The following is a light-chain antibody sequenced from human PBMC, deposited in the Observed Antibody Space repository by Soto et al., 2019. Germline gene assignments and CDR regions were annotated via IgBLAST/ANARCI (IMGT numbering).Light chain of an antibody. CDR2: EGS. Sequence: QYMLTHPASVSWSPGQSITISCTGTSSDVGSYNLVSWYQQHPGKAPKLMIYEGSKRPSGASNRSSGSKSGNTASLTISGLQAEDEADYYCCSYAGSSTFFYVLGTGTKVTVL. CDR1: SSDVGSYNL. J-gene: IGLJ1*01. V-gene: IGLV2-23*03. CDR3: CSYAGSSTFFYV.